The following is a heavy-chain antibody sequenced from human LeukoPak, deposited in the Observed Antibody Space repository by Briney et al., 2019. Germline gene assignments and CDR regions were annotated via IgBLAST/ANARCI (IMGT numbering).Heavy chain of an antibody. D-gene: IGHD3-9*01. CDR1: GGSISSYY. J-gene: IGHJ3*02. CDR3: AGYRYYDILTGYSTTDAFHM. V-gene: IGHV4-4*07. Sequence: PSETLSLTCTVSGGSISSYYWTWIRQPAGKGLEWIGRMSASGSINYNPSLKSRVTMSVDTSKNQFSLKLSSVTAADTAVYYCAGYRYYDILTGYSTTDAFHMWGQGTMVTVSS. CDR2: MSASGSI.